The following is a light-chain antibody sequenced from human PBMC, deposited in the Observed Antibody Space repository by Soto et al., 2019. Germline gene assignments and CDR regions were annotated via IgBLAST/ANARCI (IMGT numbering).Light chain of an antibody. CDR1: QSVSSKD. CDR2: GAS. CDR3: KQYGSSIT. Sequence: VLTQSPGTLSLSPGERATLSCRASQSVSSKDLACYQQKHGQAPRLLIYGASSRATGIPDSFSGSGSGTDFTLTIIRLEPDGFAVYYCKQYGSSITFGGGTNLQIK. V-gene: IGKV3-20*01. J-gene: IGKJ4*01.